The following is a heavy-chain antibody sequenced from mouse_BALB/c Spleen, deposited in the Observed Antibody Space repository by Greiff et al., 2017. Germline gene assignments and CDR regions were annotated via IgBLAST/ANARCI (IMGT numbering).Heavy chain of an antibody. CDR1: GYTFTGYD. V-gene: IGHV1S34*01. Sequence: LVKPGASVKISCKASGYTFTGYDMHWVKQSHGKSLEWIGYISCYNGATSYNQKFKGKATITVDKSSSTAYLQLNRLTSEDSAVYYCARGRSPSCFAYWGQGTLLTVSA. CDR3: ARGRSPSCFAY. J-gene: IGHJ3*01. CDR2: ISCYNGAT.